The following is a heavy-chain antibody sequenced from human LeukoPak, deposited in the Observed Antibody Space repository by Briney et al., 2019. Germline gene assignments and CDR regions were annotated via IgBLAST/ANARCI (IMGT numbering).Heavy chain of an antibody. Sequence: PGGSLRLSCAASGFTFSSYGMHWVRQAPGKGLEWVAVIWYDGSKKYYIDSVTGRFTISRDNSKNTLYLQMNSLRAEDTAMYYCARASLRSSGSHNFDQWGQGALVTVSS. CDR3: ARASLRSSGSHNFDQ. CDR2: IWYDGSKK. J-gene: IGHJ4*02. CDR1: GFTFSSYG. V-gene: IGHV3-33*01. D-gene: IGHD6-19*01.